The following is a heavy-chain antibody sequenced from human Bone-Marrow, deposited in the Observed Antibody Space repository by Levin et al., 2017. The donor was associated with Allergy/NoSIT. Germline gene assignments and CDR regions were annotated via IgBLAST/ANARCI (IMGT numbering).Heavy chain of an antibody. J-gene: IGHJ4*02. CDR2: ISSSSHTI. CDR3: ARGSDRYYDSSGYFQS. V-gene: IGHV3-11*01. Sequence: SGGSLRLSCAGSGFMFSDYYMSWIRQAPGKGLEWVSYISSSSHTIYYADSVKGRFTISRDNAGNSLYLEMSSLRGDDTAVYYCARGSDRYYDSSGYFQSWGQGTLVTVSS. D-gene: IGHD3-22*01. CDR1: GFMFSDYY.